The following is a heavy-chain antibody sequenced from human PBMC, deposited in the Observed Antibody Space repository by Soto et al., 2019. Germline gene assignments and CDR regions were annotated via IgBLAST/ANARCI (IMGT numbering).Heavy chain of an antibody. D-gene: IGHD3-3*01. V-gene: IGHV3-53*01. J-gene: IGHJ5*02. CDR1: GFTVSSNY. CDR3: ARIITIFGVVGDWFDP. Sequence: LRLSCAASGFTVSSNYMSWVRQAPGKGLEWVSVIYSGGSTYYADSVKGRFTISRDNSKNTLYLQMNSLRAEDTAVYYCARIITIFGVVGDWFDPWGQGTLVTVSS. CDR2: IYSGGST.